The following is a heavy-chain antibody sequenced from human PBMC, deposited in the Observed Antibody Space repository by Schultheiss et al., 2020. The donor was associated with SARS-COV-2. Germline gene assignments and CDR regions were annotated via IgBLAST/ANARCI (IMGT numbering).Heavy chain of an antibody. CDR2: INPNSGGT. D-gene: IGHD6-13*01. CDR1: GYTFTGYY. J-gene: IGHJ5*02. Sequence: ASVKVSCKASGYTFTGYYMHWVRQAPGQGLEWMGWINPNSGGTNYAQKFQGRVTMTRNTSISTAYMELSSLRSEDTAVYYCARWGTSSSWYTRRKYNWFDPWGQGTLVTVSS. CDR3: ARWGTSSSWYTRRKYNWFDP. V-gene: IGHV1-2*02.